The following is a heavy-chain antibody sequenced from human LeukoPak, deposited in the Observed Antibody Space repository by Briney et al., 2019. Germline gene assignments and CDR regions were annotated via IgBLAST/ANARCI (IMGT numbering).Heavy chain of an antibody. V-gene: IGHV3-23*01. Sequence: GGSLRLSCAASGFTFSSYAMSWVRQAPGKGLEWVSAISGSGGSTYYADSVKGRFTISRDNAKNSLYLQMNSLRAEDTAVYYCARDLRRTNWFDPWGQGTLVTVSS. J-gene: IGHJ5*02. CDR2: ISGSGGST. CDR3: ARDLRRTNWFDP. CDR1: GFTFSSYA.